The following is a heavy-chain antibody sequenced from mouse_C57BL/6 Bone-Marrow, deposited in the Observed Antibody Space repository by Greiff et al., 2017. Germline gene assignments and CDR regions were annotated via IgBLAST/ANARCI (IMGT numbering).Heavy chain of an antibody. V-gene: IGHV1-81*01. Sequence: VQLQQSGAELARPGASVTLSCKASGYTFTSYGIRWVKQRTGQGLEWIGEIYPRTGNTYYNQKFKGKATLTADKSSSTAYMELRSLTSEDSAVDVCASADYGGDWYVEVWGTGTTVTVAS. CDR1: GYTFTSYG. CDR2: IYPRTGNT. J-gene: IGHJ1*03. D-gene: IGHD2-4*01. CDR3: ASADYGGDWYVEV.